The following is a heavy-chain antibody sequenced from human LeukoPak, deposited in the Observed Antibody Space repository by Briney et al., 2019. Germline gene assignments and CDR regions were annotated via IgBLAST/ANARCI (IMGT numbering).Heavy chain of an antibody. Sequence: ASVKVSCKASGHTFTGYYMHWVRQAPGQGLEWMGRINPNSGGTNYAQKFQGRVTMTRDTSISTAYMELSRLRSDDTAVYYCARDEGYCSSTNCYDDFDYWGQGTLVTVSS. D-gene: IGHD2-2*01. J-gene: IGHJ4*02. CDR1: GHTFTGYY. CDR2: INPNSGGT. CDR3: ARDEGYCSSTNCYDDFDY. V-gene: IGHV1-2*06.